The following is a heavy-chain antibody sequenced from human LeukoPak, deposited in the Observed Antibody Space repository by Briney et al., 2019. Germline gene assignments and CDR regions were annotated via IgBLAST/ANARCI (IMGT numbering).Heavy chain of an antibody. CDR1: GGSISSYY. D-gene: IGHD5-24*01. J-gene: IGHJ4*02. CDR3: ARATRDGYNRFDY. Sequence: SETLSLTCTVSGGSISSYYWSWIRQPPGKGLEWIGYIYYSGSTNYNPSLKSRVTISVDTSKNQFSLKLSSVTAADTAVYYCARATRDGYNRFDYWGQGTLVTVSS. CDR2: IYYSGST. V-gene: IGHV4-59*01.